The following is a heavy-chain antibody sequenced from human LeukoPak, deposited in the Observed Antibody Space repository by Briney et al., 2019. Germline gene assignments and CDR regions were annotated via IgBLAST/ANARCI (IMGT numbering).Heavy chain of an antibody. CDR3: ARGGDCTATTCYALSAFDY. Sequence: PGGSLRLSCAASGFIFSDYGMNWVRQVPGKGLEWVSFISSRSSSTFYAVSVKGRFTISRDSAKNSLDLQMTSLRAEDTAVYYCARGGDCTATTCYALSAFDYWGQGTLVTVSS. J-gene: IGHJ4*02. CDR1: GFIFSDYG. CDR2: ISSRSSST. V-gene: IGHV3-48*01. D-gene: IGHD2-2*01.